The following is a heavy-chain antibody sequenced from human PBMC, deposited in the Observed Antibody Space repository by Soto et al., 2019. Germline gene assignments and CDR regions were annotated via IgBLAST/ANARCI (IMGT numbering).Heavy chain of an antibody. D-gene: IGHD3-9*01. CDR2: ISSSGSTI. CDR1: GFTFSSYE. CDR3: ARVRRYDILTGYYYDY. V-gene: IGHV3-48*03. J-gene: IGHJ4*02. Sequence: EVQLVESGGGLVQPGGSLRLSCAASGFTFSSYEMNWVRQAPGKGLEWVSYISSSGSTIYYADSVKGRFTISRDNAKNSVYLQMNSLRAEDTAVYYCARVRRYDILTGYYYDYWGQGTLVTVSS.